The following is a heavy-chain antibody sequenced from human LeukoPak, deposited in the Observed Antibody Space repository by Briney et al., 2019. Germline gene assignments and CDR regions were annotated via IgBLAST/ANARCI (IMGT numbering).Heavy chain of an antibody. J-gene: IGHJ4*02. CDR1: GGSISSYY. CDR3: ARGYFWSGINIDY. Sequence: PSETLSLTCTVSGGSISSYYWSWIRQPPRKGLEWIGYIYYSGSTNYNPSLKSRVTISVDTSKNQFSLKLSSVTAADTAVYYCARGYFWSGINIDYWGQGTLVTVSS. D-gene: IGHD3-3*01. V-gene: IGHV4-59*01. CDR2: IYYSGST.